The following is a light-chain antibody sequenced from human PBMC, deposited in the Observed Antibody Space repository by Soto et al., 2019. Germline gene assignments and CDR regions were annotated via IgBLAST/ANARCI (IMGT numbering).Light chain of an antibody. V-gene: IGKV3-11*01. CDR1: QSISVY. CDR2: DAS. J-gene: IGKJ4*01. CDR3: HQRTKWPLT. Sequence: EIVLTQSPATLSLSPGERASLSCRASQSISVYLAWYQQKPGQAPRLLIYDASNRATGIPARFSGSGSGTDFTFTISSLEPEDFAVYYCHQRTKWPLTFGGGTKVDIK.